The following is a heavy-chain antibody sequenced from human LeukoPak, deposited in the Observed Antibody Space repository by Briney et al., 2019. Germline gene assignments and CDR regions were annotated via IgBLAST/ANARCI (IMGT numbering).Heavy chain of an antibody. J-gene: IGHJ4*02. V-gene: IGHV3-43*02. CDR1: GFMFHDYA. D-gene: IGHD6-19*01. Sequence: GGSLRLSCAAPGFMFHDYAIHWVRQAPGKGLEWVSLISGDGGSTFYADSVKGRFTISRDNSKNSLYLQMNSLRSDDTALYYCARESESSGWYDYWGQGTLVTVSP. CDR3: ARESESSGWYDY. CDR2: ISGDGGST.